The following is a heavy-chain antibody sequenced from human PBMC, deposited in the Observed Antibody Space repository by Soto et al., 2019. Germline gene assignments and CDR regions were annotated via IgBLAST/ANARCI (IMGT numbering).Heavy chain of an antibody. V-gene: IGHV3-23*01. Sequence: GGSLRLSCVASGFTFSTYAMTWVRQAPGKGLEWVSGVSGNGGSIYYADSVKGRFTISRDNSKNTLYLQMSSLRAEDTALYYCAKGMTTGISWGQGTLVTVSS. CDR3: AKGMTTGIS. J-gene: IGHJ4*02. D-gene: IGHD4-17*01. CDR2: VSGNGGSI. CDR1: GFTFSTYA.